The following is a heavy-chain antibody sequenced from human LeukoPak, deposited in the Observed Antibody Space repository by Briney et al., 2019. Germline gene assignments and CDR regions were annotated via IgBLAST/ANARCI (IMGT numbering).Heavy chain of an antibody. J-gene: IGHJ6*04. D-gene: IGHD3-10*02. V-gene: IGHV3-48*03. CDR1: GFTFSSYE. CDR3: AKLGITMIGGV. Sequence: GGSLRLSCAASGFTFSSYEMNWVRQAPGKGLEWVSYISSSGSTIYYADSVKGRFTISRDNAKNSLYLQMNSLRAEDTAVYYCAKLGITMIGGVWGKGTTVTISS. CDR2: ISSSGSTI.